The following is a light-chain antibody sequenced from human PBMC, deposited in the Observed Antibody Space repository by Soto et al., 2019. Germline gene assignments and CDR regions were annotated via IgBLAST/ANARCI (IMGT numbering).Light chain of an antibody. Sequence: QSVLTQPPSASGTPGQRVTISCSGSNSNIGSNTVNSYQQLPGTAPKLLIYYDNLRPSGGLDRISGSKSCTSASLAISGLQSDDEADYYCGAWDDSLNGRVFGTGTKLTVL. V-gene: IGLV1-44*01. J-gene: IGLJ1*01. CDR2: YDN. CDR3: GAWDDSLNGRV. CDR1: NSNIGSNT.